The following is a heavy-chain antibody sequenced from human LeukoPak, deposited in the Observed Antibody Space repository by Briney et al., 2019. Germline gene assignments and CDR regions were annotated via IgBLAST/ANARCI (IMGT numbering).Heavy chain of an antibody. CDR3: AKGSGINHYHWIDP. J-gene: IGHJ5*02. CDR2: ISGSGGST. V-gene: IGHV3-23*01. CDR1: GFTFSNYA. D-gene: IGHD1-14*01. Sequence: GGSLRLSCAASGFTFSNYAMSWVRQAPGKGLEWVSAISGSGGSTYYADSVKGRFTISRDNSKNTLYLQMNSLRAEDTAVYYCAKGSGINHYHWIDPWGQGTLVTVSS.